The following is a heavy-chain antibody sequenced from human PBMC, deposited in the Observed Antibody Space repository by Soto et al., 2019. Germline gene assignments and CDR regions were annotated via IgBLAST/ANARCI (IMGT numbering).Heavy chain of an antibody. J-gene: IGHJ5*02. Sequence: PSETLSLTCAVYGGSFSGYYWSWIRQPPGKGLEWIGEINHSGSTNYNPSLKSRVTISVDTSKNQFSLKLSSVTTADTAVYYRAREKARRRIHPPAPKGWFDPWRQGTLVTASS. CDR2: INHSGST. CDR3: AREKARRRIHPPAPKGWFDP. V-gene: IGHV4-34*01. CDR1: GGSFSGYY.